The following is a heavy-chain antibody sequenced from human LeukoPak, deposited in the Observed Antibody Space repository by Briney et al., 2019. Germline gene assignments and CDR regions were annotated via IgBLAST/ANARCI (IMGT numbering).Heavy chain of an antibody. CDR2: ISSSVTTV. V-gene: IGHV3-11*01. CDR1: GFTFRDYY. D-gene: IGHD3-10*02. CDR3: ARITMSRFDP. Sequence: PGGSLRLSCAASGFTFRDYYMAWIRQAPGKGLEWVSHISSSVTTVYYADSVRGRFTLSRDNSKNTLYLQMNSLRAEDTAVYYCARITMSRFDPWGQGTLVTVS. J-gene: IGHJ5*02.